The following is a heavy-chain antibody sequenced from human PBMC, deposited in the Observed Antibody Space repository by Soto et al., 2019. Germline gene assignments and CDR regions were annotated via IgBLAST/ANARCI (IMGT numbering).Heavy chain of an antibody. D-gene: IGHD3-9*01. CDR2: ISGSGETT. J-gene: IGHJ4*02. V-gene: IGHV3-23*01. CDR3: AKDNRGYELLPGHPRPHFDH. Sequence: EVQLLESGGSLVQPGGSLRLSCAASGFTFSDYAMSWVRQAPGKGLEWVSRISGSGETTYYADSVKGRFTISRDNSKNALYLQMTSLRAEDTAVYYCAKDNRGYELLPGHPRPHFDHWGQGALVTVSS. CDR1: GFTFSDYA.